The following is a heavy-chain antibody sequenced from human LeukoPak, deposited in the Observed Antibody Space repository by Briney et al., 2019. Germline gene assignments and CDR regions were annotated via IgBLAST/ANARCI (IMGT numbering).Heavy chain of an antibody. V-gene: IGHV3-74*01. CDR1: GFTFSSYW. CDR2: INSDGSST. CDR3: ARAPGSLVSVAGRPYYFDF. D-gene: IGHD6-6*01. Sequence: PGGSLRLSCAASGFTFSSYWMHWVRQAPGKGLVWVSRINSDGSSTSYADSVKGRFTISRDNAKNTLYLQMNSLRAEDTAVYYCARAPGSLVSVAGRPYYFDFWGQGTLVTVSS. J-gene: IGHJ4*02.